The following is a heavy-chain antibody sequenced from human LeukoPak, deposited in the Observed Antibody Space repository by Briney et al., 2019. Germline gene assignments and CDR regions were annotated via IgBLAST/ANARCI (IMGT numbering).Heavy chain of an antibody. CDR2: IWNDGSNK. CDR3: ARDNCNGYPDS. D-gene: IGHD2/OR15-2a*01. J-gene: IGHJ4*02. Sequence: GRSLRLSCAASGFTFSNYGMQWVRQAPGKGLEWVALIWNDGSNKYYADSVKGRFTISRDNSNNTLYLQMNSLRAEDTAVYYCARDNCNGYPDSWGQGTLATVSS. V-gene: IGHV3-33*01. CDR1: GFTFSNYG.